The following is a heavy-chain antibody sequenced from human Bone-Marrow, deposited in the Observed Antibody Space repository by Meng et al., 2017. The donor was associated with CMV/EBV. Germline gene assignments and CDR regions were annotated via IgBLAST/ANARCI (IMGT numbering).Heavy chain of an antibody. CDR2: INHSGST. Sequence: SETLSLTCAVYGGSFSGYYWSWIRQPPGEGLEWIGEINHSGSTNYNPSLKSRVTISVDTSKNQFSLKLSSVTAADTAVYYCARGRTTWGYWGQGTLVTFSS. V-gene: IGHV4-34*01. CDR3: ARGRTTWGY. D-gene: IGHD1-1*01. J-gene: IGHJ1*01. CDR1: GGSFSGYY.